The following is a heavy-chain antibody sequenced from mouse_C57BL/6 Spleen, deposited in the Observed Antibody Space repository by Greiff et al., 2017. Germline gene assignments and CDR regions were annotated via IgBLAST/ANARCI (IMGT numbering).Heavy chain of an antibody. D-gene: IGHD2-10*02. CDR3: AGASMVPDAMDY. J-gene: IGHJ4*01. Sequence: VQLKQSGPELVKPGASVKMSCKASGYTFTDYNMHWVKQSHGKSLEWIGYINPNNGGTSYNQKFKGKATLTANKSSSTAYMELRSLTSEDLAFCYCAGASMVPDAMDYWGQGTSVTVSS. CDR1: GYTFTDYN. V-gene: IGHV1-22*01. CDR2: INPNNGGT.